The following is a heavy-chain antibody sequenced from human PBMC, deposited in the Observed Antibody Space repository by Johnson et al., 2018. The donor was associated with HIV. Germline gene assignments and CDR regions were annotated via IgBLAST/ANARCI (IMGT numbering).Heavy chain of an antibody. CDR3: ARSRQVGTPDAFDI. V-gene: IGHV3-33*08. Sequence: VQLVESGGGVVQPGRSLRLSCAASGFTFSSYAMHWVRQAPGKGLEWVAVIRYDGNSKYYIDSVKGRFTVSRDNSKNTLYLQMNSLRADDTAVYYCARSRQVGTPDAFDIWGQGTMVTVSS. J-gene: IGHJ3*02. D-gene: IGHD1-14*01. CDR2: IRYDGNSK. CDR1: GFTFSSYA.